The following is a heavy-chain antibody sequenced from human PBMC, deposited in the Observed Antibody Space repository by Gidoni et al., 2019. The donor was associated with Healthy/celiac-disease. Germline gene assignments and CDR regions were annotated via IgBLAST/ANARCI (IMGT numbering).Heavy chain of an antibody. CDR3: AKVAGDYDSSGPYYFDY. Sequence: QVQLVESGGGVVQPGRSLRLSCAASGFTFSSYGMHWVRQAPGKGLEWVAVISYDGSNKYYADSVKGRFTISRDNSKNTLYLQMNSLRAEDTAVYYCAKVAGDYDSSGPYYFDYWGQGTLVTVSS. CDR1: GFTFSSYG. V-gene: IGHV3-30*18. J-gene: IGHJ4*02. CDR2: ISYDGSNK. D-gene: IGHD3-22*01.